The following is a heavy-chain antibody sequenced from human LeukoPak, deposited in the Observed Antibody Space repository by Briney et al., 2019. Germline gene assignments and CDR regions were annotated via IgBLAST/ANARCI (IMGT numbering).Heavy chain of an antibody. CDR1: GESFSGYY. CDR3: ARPAARLPYYMDV. J-gene: IGHJ6*03. V-gene: IGHV4-34*01. Sequence: SETLSLTCAVYGESFSGYYWSWIRQPPGKGLEWIGEINHSGSTNYNPSLKSRVTISVDTSKNQFSLKLSSVTAADTAVYYCARPAARLPYYMDVWGKGTTVTVSS. CDR2: INHSGST. D-gene: IGHD5-18*01.